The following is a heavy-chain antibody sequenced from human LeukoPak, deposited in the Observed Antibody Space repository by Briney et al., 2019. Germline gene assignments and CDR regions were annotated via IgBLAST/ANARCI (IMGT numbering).Heavy chain of an antibody. V-gene: IGHV4-39*07. CDR1: GGSISSSSYY. CDR3: ARDSPWLKYSYAYFDY. D-gene: IGHD5-18*01. CDR2: IYYSGST. J-gene: IGHJ4*02. Sequence: SETLSLTCTVSGGSISSSSYYWGWLRQPPGKGLEWIGSIYYSGSTYYNPSLKSRITISVDTSKNQFSLKLSSVTAADTAVFYCARDSPWLKYSYAYFDYWGQGTLVTVSS.